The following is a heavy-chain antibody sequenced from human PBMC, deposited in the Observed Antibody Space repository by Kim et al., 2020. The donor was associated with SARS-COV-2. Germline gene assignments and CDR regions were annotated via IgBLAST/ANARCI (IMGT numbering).Heavy chain of an antibody. CDR2: INPYNGAT. J-gene: IGHJ3*02. V-gene: IGHV1-2*02. CDR3: ARGRPTYYESGAFDI. CDR1: GYTFPAHY. Sequence: ASVKVSCKASGYTFPAHYIHWVRQAPGQGLEWVAWINPYNGATKYAQSFQGRVTVTRDTSINTAYMELSSLISDDTAVYSCARGRPTYYESGAFDIWGPGTMVTVSS. D-gene: IGHD3-22*01.